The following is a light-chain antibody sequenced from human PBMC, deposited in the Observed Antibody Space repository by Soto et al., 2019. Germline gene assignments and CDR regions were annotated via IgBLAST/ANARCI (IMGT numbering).Light chain of an antibody. Sequence: DIQLTQSPSSLSASLRDRVTITCRASQNIRTYLNWYQQRPGKAPNLLIHGTSNLQAGVPPRFSGSGSGTDFTLTISSLQPEDFATYYCQQSYSTSWTFGQGTKVDIK. CDR1: QNIRTY. J-gene: IGKJ1*01. V-gene: IGKV1-39*01. CDR2: GTS. CDR3: QQSYSTSWT.